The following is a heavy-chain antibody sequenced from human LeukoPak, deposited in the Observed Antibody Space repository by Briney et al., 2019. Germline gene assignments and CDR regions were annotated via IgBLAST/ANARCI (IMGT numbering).Heavy chain of an antibody. Sequence: SETLSLTCTVSGGSISSYYWSWIRQPPGKGLEWIGYIYYSGSTNYNPSLKSRVTISVDTSKNQFSLKLSSVTAADTAVYYCARMYSSSTTPPYYYYYYMDVWGKGTTVTVSS. CDR2: IYYSGST. D-gene: IGHD6-6*01. CDR1: GGSISSYY. CDR3: ARMYSSSTTPPYYYYYYMDV. J-gene: IGHJ6*03. V-gene: IGHV4-59*08.